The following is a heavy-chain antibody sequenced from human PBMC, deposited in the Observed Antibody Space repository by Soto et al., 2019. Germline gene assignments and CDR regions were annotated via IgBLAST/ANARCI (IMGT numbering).Heavy chain of an antibody. V-gene: IGHV4-59*01. CDR3: ARGWGGYFQH. Sequence: QVQLQESGPGLVKPSETLSLTCTVSGGSISSYYWSWIRQPPGKGLEWIGYIYYSGSTNYNPSHKSRVTISVDTSKNQFSLKLSYVTAADTAVYYCARGWGGYFQHWGQGTLVTVSS. J-gene: IGHJ1*01. CDR1: GGSISSYY. CDR2: IYYSGST. D-gene: IGHD7-27*01.